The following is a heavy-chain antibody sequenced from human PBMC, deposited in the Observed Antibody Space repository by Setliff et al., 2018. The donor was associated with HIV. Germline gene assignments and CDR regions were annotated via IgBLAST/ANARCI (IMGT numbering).Heavy chain of an antibody. J-gene: IGHJ3*02. CDR3: ARGVTLVRGGRGDI. Sequence: LRLSCAASGFTFSSYSMNWVRQAPGKGLEWVSYINSGSSTIYYADSVKGRFTISRDNAKNSLYLQMNSLRGEDTAVYYCARGVTLVRGGRGDIWGQGTMVTVSS. V-gene: IGHV3-48*01. D-gene: IGHD3-10*01. CDR1: GFTFSSYS. CDR2: INSGSSTI.